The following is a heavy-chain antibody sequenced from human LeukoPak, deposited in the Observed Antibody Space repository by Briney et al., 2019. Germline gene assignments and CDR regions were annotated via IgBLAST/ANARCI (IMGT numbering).Heavy chain of an antibody. D-gene: IGHD6-13*01. CDR1: GFTFSSYS. Sequence: PGGSLRLSCAASGFTFSSYSMNWVRQAPGKGLEWVSAISGSGGSAYYADSVKGRFTISRDNSKNTLFLQMNSLRAEDTAVYYCASIAAADVTDDYWGQGTLVTVSS. CDR3: ASIAAADVTDDY. CDR2: ISGSGGSA. V-gene: IGHV3-23*01. J-gene: IGHJ4*02.